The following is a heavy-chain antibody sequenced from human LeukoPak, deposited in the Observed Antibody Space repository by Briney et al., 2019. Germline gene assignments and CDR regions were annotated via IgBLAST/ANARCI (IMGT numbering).Heavy chain of an antibody. D-gene: IGHD6-13*01. CDR2: INHSGST. J-gene: IGHJ4*02. CDR1: GGSFSGYY. Sequence: SETLSLTCAVYGGSFSGYYWSWIRQPPGKGLEWIGEINHSGSTNYNPSLKSRVTISVDTSKNQFSLKLSSVTAADTAVYYCARSPPVIAAAANYFDYWGQGTLVTVSS. CDR3: ARSPPVIAAAANYFDY. V-gene: IGHV4-34*01.